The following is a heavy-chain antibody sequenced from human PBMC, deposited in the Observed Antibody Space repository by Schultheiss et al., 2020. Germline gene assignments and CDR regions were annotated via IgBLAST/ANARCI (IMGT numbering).Heavy chain of an antibody. D-gene: IGHD2-2*01. CDR3: ARDLGCSSTSCYFRYYYGMDV. V-gene: IGHV3-30-3*01. CDR1: GFTFSSYA. Sequence: GGSLRLSCAASGFTFSSYAMHWVRQAPGKGLEWVAVISYDGSNKYYADSVKGRFTISRDNSKITLYLQMNSLRAEDTAVYYCARDLGCSSTSCYFRYYYGMDVWGQGTTVTVYS. CDR2: ISYDGSNK. J-gene: IGHJ6*02.